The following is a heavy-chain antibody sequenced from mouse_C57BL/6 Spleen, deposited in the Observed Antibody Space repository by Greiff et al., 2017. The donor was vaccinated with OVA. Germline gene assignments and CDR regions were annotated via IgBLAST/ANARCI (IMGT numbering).Heavy chain of an antibody. J-gene: IGHJ3*01. V-gene: IGHV1-64*01. D-gene: IGHD1-1*01. CDR1: GYTFTSYW. CDR3: ARVFITTVVAES. Sequence: QVQLQQPGAELVKPGASVKLSCKASGYTFTSYWMHWVKQRPGQGLEWIGMIHPNSGSTNYNEKFKSKATLTVDKSSSTASMQLSSLTSEDSAVYYCARVFITTVVAESWGQGTLVTVSA. CDR2: IHPNSGST.